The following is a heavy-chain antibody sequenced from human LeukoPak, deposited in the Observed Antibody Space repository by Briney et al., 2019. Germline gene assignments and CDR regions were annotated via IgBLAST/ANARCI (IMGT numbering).Heavy chain of an antibody. CDR3: ARVWGRPRVAPTFGYFDY. V-gene: IGHV3-30-3*01. CDR2: ISYDGSNK. Sequence: PGGSLRLSCAASGFTFSSYAMHWVRQAPGKGLEWVAVISYDGSNKYYADSVKGRFTISRDNSKNTLYLQMNSLRAEDTAVYYCARVWGRPRVAPTFGYFDYWGQGTLVTVSS. J-gene: IGHJ4*02. CDR1: GFTFSSYA. D-gene: IGHD2-15*01.